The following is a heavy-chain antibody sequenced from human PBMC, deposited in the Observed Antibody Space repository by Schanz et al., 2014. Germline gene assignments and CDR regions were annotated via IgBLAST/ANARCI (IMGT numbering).Heavy chain of an antibody. Sequence: QVQLVQSGAEMKKPGASVKVSCKASGYTFTGYYMHWVRQAPGQGLEWMGRIIPILGIANYAQKFQDKVTITADTSTTTAYMELSGLRSEDTAVYYCARGPSQGYSYGHNIGAYYYGMDVWGQGTTVTVSS. V-gene: IGHV1-69*04. J-gene: IGHJ6*02. CDR1: GYTFTGYY. D-gene: IGHD5-18*01. CDR2: IIPILGIA. CDR3: ARGPSQGYSYGHNIGAYYYGMDV.